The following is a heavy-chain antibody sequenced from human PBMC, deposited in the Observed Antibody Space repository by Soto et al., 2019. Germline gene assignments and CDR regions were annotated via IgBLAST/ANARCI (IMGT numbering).Heavy chain of an antibody. D-gene: IGHD6-13*01. Sequence: ASVKVSCQASGYTFTNYGISWVRQAPGQGPEWMGWISGFNGNTKYARKVQGRVTLTTDTSATTAYMELRGLRSDDTAVYYCARGGSSWSAEYYEHWGQGTLVTVSS. CDR1: GYTFTNYG. V-gene: IGHV1-18*04. J-gene: IGHJ1*01. CDR2: ISGFNGNT. CDR3: ARGGSSWSAEYYEH.